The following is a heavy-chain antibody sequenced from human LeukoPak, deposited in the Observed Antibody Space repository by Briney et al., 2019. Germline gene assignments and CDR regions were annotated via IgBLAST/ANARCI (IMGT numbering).Heavy chain of an antibody. CDR2: IIPIFDTG. CDR1: GYTFSSYA. V-gene: IGHV1-69*13. Sequence: GASVKVSCKASGYTFSSYAISWVRQAPGQGLEWMGGIIPIFDTGNYAQKFQGRLTITADESTSTAYMELSSLRSEDTAVYYCTKLARAPRDFDYWGQGTLVTVSS. D-gene: IGHD2-8*01. J-gene: IGHJ4*01. CDR3: TKLARAPRDFDY.